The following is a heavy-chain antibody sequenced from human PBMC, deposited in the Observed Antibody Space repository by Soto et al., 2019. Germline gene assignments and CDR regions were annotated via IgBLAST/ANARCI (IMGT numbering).Heavy chain of an antibody. V-gene: IGHV3-66*04. CDR1: GFTFSSNY. Sequence: GGSLRLSCTASGFTFSSNYMSWVRQAPGKGLEWVSVIYSGDSTYYADSVKGRFAISRDNSKNTVYLQMNGLRVEDTAVYYCARLFSGGYDNSGLNPGAGWGQGTLVTVSS. CDR2: IYSGDST. D-gene: IGHD5-12*01. J-gene: IGHJ4*02. CDR3: ARLFSGGYDNSGLNPGAG.